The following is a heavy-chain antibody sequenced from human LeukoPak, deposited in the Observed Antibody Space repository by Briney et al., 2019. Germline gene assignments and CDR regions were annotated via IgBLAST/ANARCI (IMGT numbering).Heavy chain of an antibody. CDR2: ISGSGGNT. Sequence: GGSLRLSCAASRFTFSSYAMSWIHQTPGQGLEWVSAISGSGGNTNYADSVKGRFSISRDNSKNTLYLQMNTLKAEDTALYYCARVPHYYFGSGSYQFDSWGQGTLVAVSS. CDR3: ARVPHYYFGSGSYQFDS. D-gene: IGHD3-10*01. V-gene: IGHV3-23*01. J-gene: IGHJ4*02. CDR1: RFTFSSYA.